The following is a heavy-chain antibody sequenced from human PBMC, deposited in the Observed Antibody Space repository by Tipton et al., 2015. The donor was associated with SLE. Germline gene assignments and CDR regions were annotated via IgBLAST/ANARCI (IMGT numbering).Heavy chain of an antibody. Sequence: TLSLTCTVSGGSISFDYWSWVRQSAGRGLEWIGRIYSSGDRDYNPSLRSRVTMSIDASQNRVSLGLKSVSAADTAVYYCARGSDGEYARYFDVWGPGTLVTVSS. V-gene: IGHV4-4*07. J-gene: IGHJ2*01. CDR1: GGSISFDY. D-gene: IGHD4-17*01. CDR2: IYSSGDR. CDR3: ARGSDGEYARYFDV.